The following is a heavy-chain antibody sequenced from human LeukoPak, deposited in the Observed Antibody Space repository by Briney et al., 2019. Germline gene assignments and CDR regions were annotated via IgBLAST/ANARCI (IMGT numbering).Heavy chain of an antibody. J-gene: IGHJ4*02. CDR3: ARDLGYRGNTDY. V-gene: IGHV1-2*02. Sequence: ASLKVSCKASGYTFTGYYVHWVRQAPGQGLEWMGWINPNSGGTNYAQKFQGRVTMTRDTSITTTYMELSSLRSDDTAVYYCARDLGYRGNTDYWGQGTLVTVSS. D-gene: IGHD4-23*01. CDR2: INPNSGGT. CDR1: GYTFTGYY.